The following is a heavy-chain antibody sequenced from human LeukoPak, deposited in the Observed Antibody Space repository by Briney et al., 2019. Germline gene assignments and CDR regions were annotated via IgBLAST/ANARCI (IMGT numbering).Heavy chain of an antibody. CDR3: ARGRYYYDSSGYLLRGYFDY. CDR1: GGSFSGYY. J-gene: IGHJ4*02. V-gene: IGHV4-34*01. CDR2: INHSGST. D-gene: IGHD3-22*01. Sequence: SETLSLTCAVYGGSFSGYYWSWIRQPPGKGLEWIGEINHSGSTNYNPSLKSRVTISVDTSKNQFSLKLSSVTAADTAVYYCARGRYYYDSSGYLLRGYFDYWAREPWSPSPQ.